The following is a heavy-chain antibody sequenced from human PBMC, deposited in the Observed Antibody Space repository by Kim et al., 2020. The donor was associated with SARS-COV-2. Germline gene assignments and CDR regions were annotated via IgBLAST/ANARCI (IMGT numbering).Heavy chain of an antibody. CDR3: ARIYYGSGSYRSVAAADP. CDR2: INHSGST. J-gene: IGHJ5*02. D-gene: IGHD3-10*01. Sequence: SETLSLTCAVYGGSFSGYYWSWIRQPPGKGLEWIGEINHSGSTNYNPSLKSRVTISVDTSKNQFSLKLSSVTAADTAVYYCARIYYGSGSYRSVAAADPWGQGTLVTVSS. CDR1: GGSFSGYY. V-gene: IGHV4-34*01.